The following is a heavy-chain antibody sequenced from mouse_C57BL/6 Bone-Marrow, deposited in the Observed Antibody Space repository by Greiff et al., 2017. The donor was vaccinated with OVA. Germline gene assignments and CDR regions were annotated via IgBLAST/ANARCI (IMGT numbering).Heavy chain of an antibody. CDR3: ARRENGYYFDY. Sequence: VQLVESGPELVKPGASVKLSCKASGYTFTSYDINWVKQRPGPGLEWIGWIYPRDGSTKYNEKFKGKATLTVDTSSSTAYMELHSLTSEDSAVYFCARRENGYYFDYWGQGTTLTVSS. V-gene: IGHV1-85*01. CDR1: GYTFTSYD. CDR2: IYPRDGST. J-gene: IGHJ2*01. D-gene: IGHD2-2*01.